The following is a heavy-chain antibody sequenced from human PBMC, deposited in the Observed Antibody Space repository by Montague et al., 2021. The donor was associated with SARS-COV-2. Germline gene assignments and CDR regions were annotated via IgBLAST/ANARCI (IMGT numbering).Heavy chain of an antibody. Sequence: SETLSLTCAMSGGSFNDYLWSWIRQPPGKGLEWIGEINHSGSTNYNPSLTSRVTISIDTSKSQFSLKLSSVTAADTAVYYCARGLTDISMILVVLLGAYHCGDSWGQGNLVTVSS. J-gene: IGHJ4*02. D-gene: IGHD3-22*01. CDR1: GGSFNDYL. V-gene: IGHV4-34*01. CDR3: ARGLTDISMILVVLLGAYHCGDS. CDR2: INHSGST.